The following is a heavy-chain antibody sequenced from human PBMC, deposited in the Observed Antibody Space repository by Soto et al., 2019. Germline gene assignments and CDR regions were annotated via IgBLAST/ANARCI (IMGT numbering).Heavy chain of an antibody. CDR3: ANGRFLEWLGSPLAFDI. V-gene: IGHV3-23*01. CDR2: ISSSGGST. CDR1: GFTFSSYA. J-gene: IGHJ3*02. D-gene: IGHD3-3*01. Sequence: EVQLLESGGGLVQPGGSLRLSCAASGFTFSSYAMTWVRQAPGKGLEWVSAISSSGGSTYYADSVKGRFTISRDNSKNTLYLQMNSLRAEDTAVYYCANGRFLEWLGSPLAFDIWGQGTMVTVSS.